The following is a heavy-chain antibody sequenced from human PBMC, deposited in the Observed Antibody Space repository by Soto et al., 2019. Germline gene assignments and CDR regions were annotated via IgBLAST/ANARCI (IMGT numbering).Heavy chain of an antibody. CDR2: ISYDGTNK. Sequence: QVQLVESGGGVVQPGRSLRLSCVASRFTFLNYAMHWVRQAPGKGLEWVALISYDGTNKYHADSVKGRFTISRDNSKNTLYLQMNSLRPEDTAVYYCARDPRQWLSTGTLDNWGHGTLVTVSS. CDR3: ARDPRQWLSTGTLDN. CDR1: RFTFLNYA. D-gene: IGHD6-19*01. J-gene: IGHJ4*01. V-gene: IGHV3-30-3*01.